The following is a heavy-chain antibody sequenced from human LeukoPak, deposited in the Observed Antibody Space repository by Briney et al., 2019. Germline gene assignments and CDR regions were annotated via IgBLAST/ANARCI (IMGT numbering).Heavy chain of an antibody. CDR2: INPSGGST. J-gene: IGHJ5*02. CDR3: AREGRVGGGDYQGWFDP. V-gene: IGHV1-46*01. D-gene: IGHD1-26*01. Sequence: GASVKVSCKASGYTFTSYYMHWVRQAPGQGLEWMGIINPSGGSTSYAQKFQGRVTMTRDMSTSTVYMELSSLRSEDTAVYYCAREGRVGGGDYQGWFDPWGQGTLVTVSS. CDR1: GYTFTSYY.